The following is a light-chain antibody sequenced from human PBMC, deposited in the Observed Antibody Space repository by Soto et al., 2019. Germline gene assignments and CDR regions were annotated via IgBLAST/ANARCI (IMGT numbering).Light chain of an antibody. CDR1: SSDVGGYNY. CDR2: DVT. J-gene: IGLJ2*01. CDR3: SSYTSSSSVI. V-gene: IGLV2-14*03. Sequence: QSALTQPASVSGSPGQSITISCTGTSSDVGGYNYVSWYQQHPGKAPKLMIYDVTNRPSGVSNRFSGSKSGNTASLTISGLQPEDKADYYCSSYTSSSSVIFGGGTKLTVL.